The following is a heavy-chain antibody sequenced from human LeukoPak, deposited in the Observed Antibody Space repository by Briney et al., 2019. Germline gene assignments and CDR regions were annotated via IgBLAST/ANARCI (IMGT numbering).Heavy chain of an antibody. D-gene: IGHD3-22*01. V-gene: IGHV1-69*10. CDR1: GGTFIIYA. J-gene: IGHJ4*02. CDR2: IIPIFGIA. Sequence: GASVTVSFKASGGTFIIYAISWVRQAPGQGLEGMGGIIPIFGIANYTQKFQGRVTITADKSTSTAYMELSSLRSEDTAVYYCARSPDYYDSSGYYLYYFDYWGQGTLVTVSS. CDR3: ARSPDYYDSSGYYLYYFDY.